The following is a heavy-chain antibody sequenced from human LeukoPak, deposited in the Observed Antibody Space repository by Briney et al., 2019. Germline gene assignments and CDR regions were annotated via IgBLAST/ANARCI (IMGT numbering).Heavy chain of an antibody. Sequence: SETLSLTCTVSGDSVSNGNYEWSWLPQPPGKALEWIGYIYYTGNTYYNPSLEGRVTRSVDTSSNHFSVQLSSVTAAATAVYYCARCQNYYGSGDYWSQGTLVTVSS. CDR3: ARCQNYYGSGDY. CDR2: IYYTGNT. V-gene: IGHV4-61*03. J-gene: IGHJ4*02. CDR1: GDSVSNGNYE. D-gene: IGHD3-10*01.